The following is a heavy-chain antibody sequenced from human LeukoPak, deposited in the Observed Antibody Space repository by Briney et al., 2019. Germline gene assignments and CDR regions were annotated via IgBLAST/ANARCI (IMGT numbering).Heavy chain of an antibody. Sequence: GGSLRLSCAASGFTFSSYGMHWVRQAPGKGLEWVAFIRYDGSNKYYADSVKGRFTISRDNAKNSLYLQMNSLRAEDTAVYYCARSDYVWGSYRYHAFDIWGQGTMVTVSS. CDR2: IRYDGSNK. V-gene: IGHV3-30*02. J-gene: IGHJ3*02. CDR1: GFTFSSYG. CDR3: ARSDYVWGSYRYHAFDI. D-gene: IGHD3-16*02.